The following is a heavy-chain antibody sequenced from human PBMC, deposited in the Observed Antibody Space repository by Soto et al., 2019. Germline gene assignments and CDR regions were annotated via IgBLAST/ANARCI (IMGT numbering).Heavy chain of an antibody. D-gene: IGHD6-13*01. V-gene: IGHV5-51*01. Sequence: GESLKISCKGSGYSFTSYWIGWVRQMPGKGLEWMGIIYPGDSDTRYSPSFQGQVTISADKSISTAYLQWSSLKASDTAMYYCARQSIPGYSSSWYVRYYYGMDVWGQGTTVTVSS. CDR3: ARQSIPGYSSSWYVRYYYGMDV. CDR1: GYSFTSYW. CDR2: IYPGDSDT. J-gene: IGHJ6*02.